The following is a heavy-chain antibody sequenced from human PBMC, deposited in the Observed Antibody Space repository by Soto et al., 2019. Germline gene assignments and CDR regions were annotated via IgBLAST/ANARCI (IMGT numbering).Heavy chain of an antibody. J-gene: IGHJ4*02. Sequence: QVQLQQWGAGLLKHSETLCLTCAVYGGSFSGCYWTWIRQPPGTGLEWIGEINHSGSTNYNPSLKSRVTISVDTSKNQFSLKLTSVTAADTAVYYCARDKITGLFDYWGQGTLVTVSS. CDR3: ARDKITGLFDY. CDR2: INHSGST. D-gene: IGHD2-8*02. V-gene: IGHV4-34*01. CDR1: GGSFSGCY.